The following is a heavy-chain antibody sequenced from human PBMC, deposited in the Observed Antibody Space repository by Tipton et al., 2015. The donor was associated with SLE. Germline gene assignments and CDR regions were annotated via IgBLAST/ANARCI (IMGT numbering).Heavy chain of an antibody. V-gene: IGHV1-46*01. D-gene: IGHD4-17*01. CDR3: ARRSRTVTSAEYFQH. J-gene: IGHJ1*01. CDR2: INPSGGST. Sequence: QVQLVQSGAEVKKPGASVKGSCKASGYTFTSYYMHWVRQAPGQGLEWMGIINPSGGSTSYAQKFQGRVTMTRDTSTSTVYMELSSLRSEDTAVYYCARRSRTVTSAEYFQHWGQGTLVTVSS. CDR1: GYTFTSYY.